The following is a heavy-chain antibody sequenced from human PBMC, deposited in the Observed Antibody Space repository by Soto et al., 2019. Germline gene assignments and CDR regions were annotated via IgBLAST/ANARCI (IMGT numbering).Heavy chain of an antibody. CDR1: GYTFTSYD. V-gene: IGHV1-8*01. CDR3: ARASGGNHRDAFDT. CDR2: MNPNSGNT. Sequence: ASVKVSCKASGYTFTSYDINWVRQATGQGLEWMGWMNPNSGNTGYAQKLQGRVTMTRNTSISTAYMELSSLRSEDTAVYYCARASGGNHRDAFDTWGQGTMVTVSS. J-gene: IGHJ3*02. D-gene: IGHD2-15*01.